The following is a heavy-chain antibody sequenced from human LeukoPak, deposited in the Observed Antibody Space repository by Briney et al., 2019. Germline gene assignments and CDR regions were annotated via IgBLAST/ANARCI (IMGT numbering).Heavy chain of an antibody. J-gene: IGHJ3*02. V-gene: IGHV3-23*01. Sequence: QPGGSLRLSCAASGFTFSSYAMSWVRQAPGKGLEWVSAISGSGGNTYYADSVKGRFTISRDNSKNTLYLQMNSLRAEDTAVYYCAKDGSGHDAFDIWGQGTMVTVSS. D-gene: IGHD3-10*01. CDR3: AKDGSGHDAFDI. CDR2: ISGSGGNT. CDR1: GFTFSSYA.